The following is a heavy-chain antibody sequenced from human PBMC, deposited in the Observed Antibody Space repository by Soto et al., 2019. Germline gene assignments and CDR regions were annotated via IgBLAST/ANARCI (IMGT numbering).Heavy chain of an antibody. CDR1: GYTFATYG. CDR3: ARDCPVPPATPNNWFDP. Sequence: QVHLVQSGAEVKRPGDSVKVSCKASGYTFATYGMSWVRQAPGQGLEWMGWISAQNGNTKYAQKFQGRVSMTADTSTSTGYMELRSLTSDDTAVYYCARDCPVPPATPNNWFDPWGQGTLVTVSP. V-gene: IGHV1-18*01. D-gene: IGHD2-2*02. J-gene: IGHJ5*02. CDR2: ISAQNGNT.